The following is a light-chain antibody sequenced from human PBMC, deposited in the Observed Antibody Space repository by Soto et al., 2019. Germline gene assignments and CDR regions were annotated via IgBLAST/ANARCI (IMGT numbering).Light chain of an antibody. Sequence: DIVLTQSPGTLSFAPGERATLSCRASQSVGSIYLAWYQQKPGQAPRLLIHGASNRASGIPDRFSGSGSGTDFTLTISRLEPEDFAVYYCQHYGSSWTFGQGTKVDIK. CDR2: GAS. CDR3: QHYGSSWT. J-gene: IGKJ1*01. CDR1: QSVGSIY. V-gene: IGKV3-20*01.